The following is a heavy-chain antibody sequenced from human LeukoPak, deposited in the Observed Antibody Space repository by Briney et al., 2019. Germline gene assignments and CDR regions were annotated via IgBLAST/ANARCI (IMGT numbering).Heavy chain of an antibody. D-gene: IGHD5-12*01. CDR1: GGSFSGYY. CDR2: INHSGST. V-gene: IGHV4-34*01. J-gene: IGHJ4*02. CDR3: ARGRLGWLRSRAFDY. Sequence: SETLSLTCAVYGGSFSGYYWSWIRQPPGKGLEWIGEINHSGSTNYNPSLKSRVTILVDTSKNQFSLKLSSVTAADTAVYYCARGRLGWLRSRAFDYWGQGTLVTVSS.